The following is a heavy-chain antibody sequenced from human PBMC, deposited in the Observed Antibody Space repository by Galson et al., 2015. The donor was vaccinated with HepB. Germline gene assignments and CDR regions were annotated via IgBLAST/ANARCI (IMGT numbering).Heavy chain of an antibody. V-gene: IGHV1-3*04. CDR1: GYTFTNYS. CDR3: ARDGPGIWAFEI. Sequence: SVKVSCKASGYTFTNYSMHWVRQAPGQRLEWMGRINTVHGKTKYSRKFQGRVTITRDTSAGTAYMELSSLRSEDTAVYYRARDGPGIWAFEIWGQGTMVTVSS. D-gene: IGHD1-14*01. J-gene: IGHJ3*02. CDR2: INTVHGKT.